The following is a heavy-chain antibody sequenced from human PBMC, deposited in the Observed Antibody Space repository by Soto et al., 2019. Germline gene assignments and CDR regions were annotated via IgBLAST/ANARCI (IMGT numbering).Heavy chain of an antibody. D-gene: IGHD5-18*01. V-gene: IGHV3-33*01. CDR2: IWYDGSNK. J-gene: IGHJ3*02. Sequence: VGSLRLSCAASGFTFSSYGMHWVRKAPGKGLEWVAVIWYDGSNKYYADSVKGRFTISRDNSKNTLYLQMNSLRAEDTAVFFCAREGYVDTAMVTLAFDIWGQGTMATV. CDR3: AREGYVDTAMVTLAFDI. CDR1: GFTFSSYG.